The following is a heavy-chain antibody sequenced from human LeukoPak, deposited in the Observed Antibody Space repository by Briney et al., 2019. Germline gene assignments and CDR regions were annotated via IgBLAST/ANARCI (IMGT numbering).Heavy chain of an antibody. CDR1: GFTLSNYW. V-gene: IGHV3-7*01. J-gene: IGHJ4*02. Sequence: GGSLRLSCEASGFTLSNYWMTWVRQTPGKGLEWVANVKQDGTEKYYWDSVTGRFTISRDNAKKSVYLQMNSLRVEDTGLYYCTRDTGGSGSYPDYWGQGTLVTVSS. CDR3: TRDTGGSGSYPDY. CDR2: VKQDGTEK. D-gene: IGHD1-26*01.